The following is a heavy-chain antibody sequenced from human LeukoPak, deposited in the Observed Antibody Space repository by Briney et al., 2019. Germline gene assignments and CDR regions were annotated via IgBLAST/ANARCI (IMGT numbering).Heavy chain of an antibody. V-gene: IGHV1-18*01. CDR2: ISAYNGNT. Sequence: GSSVKVSCKASGGTFSSYAISWVRQAPGQGLEWMGWISAYNGNTNYAQKLQGRVTMTTDTSTSTAYMELRSLRSDDTAVYYCAVVGATRPPFDYWGQGTLVTVSS. CDR1: GGTFSSYA. D-gene: IGHD1-26*01. J-gene: IGHJ4*02. CDR3: AVVGATRPPFDY.